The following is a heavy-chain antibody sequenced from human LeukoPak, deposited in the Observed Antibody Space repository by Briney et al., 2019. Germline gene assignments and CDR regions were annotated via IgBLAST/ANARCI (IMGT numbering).Heavy chain of an antibody. Sequence: PGGSLRLSCAASGFTFSSYAMHWVRQAPGKGLEWVAVISYDGSNKYYADSVKGRFTISRDNSNNSLYLQMSSPRAEDTAVYYCASPVRLGWDYYDSSGYFAYWGQGTLVAVSS. D-gene: IGHD3-22*01. CDR2: ISYDGSNK. J-gene: IGHJ4*02. CDR3: ASPVRLGWDYYDSSGYFAY. V-gene: IGHV3-30-3*01. CDR1: GFTFSSYA.